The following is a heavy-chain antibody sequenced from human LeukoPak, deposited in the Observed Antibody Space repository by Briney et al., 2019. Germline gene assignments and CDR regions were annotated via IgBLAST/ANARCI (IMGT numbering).Heavy chain of an antibody. CDR3: ARETVELLWFGKSLPRLRWFDP. D-gene: IGHD3-10*01. Sequence: SETLSLACAVYGGSFSGYYWSWIRQPPGKGLEWIGEINHSGSTNYNPSLKSRVTISVDTSKNQFSLKLSSVTAADTAVYYCARETVELLWFGKSLPRLRWFDPWGQGTLVTVSS. J-gene: IGHJ5*02. CDR2: INHSGST. CDR1: GGSFSGYY. V-gene: IGHV4-34*01.